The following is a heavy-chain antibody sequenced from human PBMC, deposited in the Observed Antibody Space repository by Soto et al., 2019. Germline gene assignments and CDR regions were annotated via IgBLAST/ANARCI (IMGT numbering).Heavy chain of an antibody. V-gene: IGHV4-34*01. J-gene: IGHJ5*02. CDR3: ARGPPYCSGGSCYSYWFDP. D-gene: IGHD2-15*01. Sequence: QVQLQQWGAGLLKPSETLSLTCAVYGGSFSGYYWSWIRQPPGKGLEWIGEINHSGSTNYNPSLKSRVTISVDTSKNQFSLKLSSVTAADTAVYYCARGPPYCSGGSCYSYWFDPWGQATLVTVSS. CDR1: GGSFSGYY. CDR2: INHSGST.